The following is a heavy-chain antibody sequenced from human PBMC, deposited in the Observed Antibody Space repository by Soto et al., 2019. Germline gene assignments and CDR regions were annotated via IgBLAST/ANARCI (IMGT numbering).Heavy chain of an antibody. CDR1: GYTFTSYY. V-gene: IGHV1-46*01. Sequence: QVQLVQSGAEVKKPGASVKVSCKASGYTFTSYYMHWVRQATGQGLEWMGIINPSGGSTSYAQKFQASVTMTRDTATSTVNMELSSLRSEDTAVYYCASQPHYDFWSGYAVYYFDYWVQGTLVTVSS. CDR3: ASQPHYDFWSGYAVYYFDY. CDR2: INPSGGST. J-gene: IGHJ4*02. D-gene: IGHD3-3*01.